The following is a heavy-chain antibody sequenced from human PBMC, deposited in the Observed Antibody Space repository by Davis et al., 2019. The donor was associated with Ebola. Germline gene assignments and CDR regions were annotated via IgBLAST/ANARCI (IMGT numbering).Heavy chain of an antibody. CDR2: IFAGDSDT. V-gene: IGHV5-51*01. J-gene: IGHJ4*02. CDR3: ARRGGGLGLHDY. Sequence: GESLKISCRASGYNFPKFWIGGVRQMPGKGRGWMGIIFAGDSDTRYSPSFHGQVTISADKSNNTAYLQWASLQASDTAIYYCARRGGGLGLHDYWGQGTLVSVSS. CDR1: GYNFPKFW. D-gene: IGHD7-27*01.